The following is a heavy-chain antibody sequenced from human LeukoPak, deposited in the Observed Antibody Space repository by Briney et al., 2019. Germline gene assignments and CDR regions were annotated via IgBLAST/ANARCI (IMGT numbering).Heavy chain of an antibody. D-gene: IGHD3-22*01. CDR1: GFTFSSYS. J-gene: IGHJ4*02. Sequence: GGSLRLSCAASGFTFSSYSMNWVRQAPGKGLEWVSSISSSSSYIYYADSVKGRFTISRDNAKNSLYLQMNSLRAEDTAVYYCARVRLSDYYGSSGYYYSNWGQGTLVTVSS. CDR3: ARVRLSDYYGSSGYYYSN. V-gene: IGHV3-21*01. CDR2: ISSSSSYI.